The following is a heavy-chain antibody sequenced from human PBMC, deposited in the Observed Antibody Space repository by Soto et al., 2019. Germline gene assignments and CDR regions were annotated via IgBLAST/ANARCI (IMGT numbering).Heavy chain of an antibody. Sequence: GGSLRLSCAASGFTFSSYSMNWVRQAPGKGLEWVSYISSSSSTIYYADSVKGRFTISRDNAKNSLYLQMNSLRDEDTAVYYCARNQQLDNYYYYYMDVWGKGTTVTVSS. D-gene: IGHD6-13*01. CDR1: GFTFSSYS. V-gene: IGHV3-48*02. J-gene: IGHJ6*03. CDR3: ARNQQLDNYYYYYMDV. CDR2: ISSSSSTI.